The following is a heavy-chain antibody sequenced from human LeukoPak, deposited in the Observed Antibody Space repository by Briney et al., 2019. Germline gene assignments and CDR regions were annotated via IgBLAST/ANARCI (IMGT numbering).Heavy chain of an antibody. J-gene: IGHJ4*02. CDR3: ARTTPDYGDPNYYFDY. Sequence: GGSLRLSCAASGFTVSSNYMSWVRQAPGKGLEWVSVIYSGGSTYYADSVKGRFTISRDNSKNTLYLQMNSLRAEDTAVYYCARTTPDYGDPNYYFDYWGQGTLVTVPS. D-gene: IGHD4-17*01. CDR2: IYSGGST. V-gene: IGHV3-53*01. CDR1: GFTVSSNY.